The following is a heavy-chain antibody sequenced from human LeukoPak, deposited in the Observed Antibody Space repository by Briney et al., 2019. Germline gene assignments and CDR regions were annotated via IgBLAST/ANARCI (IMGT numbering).Heavy chain of an antibody. CDR2: LQSGGTT. V-gene: IGHV3-66*01. Sequence: GGSLRLSCAASGVTVSSNYMSWVRQAPGKGLEWVSVLQSGGTTHYADSVKGRSTISRDISKNTLYLQMNSLRVEDTAVYYCARDLYYGSGGYYFDYWGQGTLVTVSS. J-gene: IGHJ4*02. CDR1: GVTVSSNY. D-gene: IGHD3-10*01. CDR3: ARDLYYGSGGYYFDY.